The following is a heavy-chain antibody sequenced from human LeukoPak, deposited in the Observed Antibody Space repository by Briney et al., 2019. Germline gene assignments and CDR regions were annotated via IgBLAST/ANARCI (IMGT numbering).Heavy chain of an antibody. CDR2: ISSSGSTI. J-gene: IGHJ3*02. CDR1: GFTFSSYE. Sequence: GGSLRLSCAASGFTFSSYEMNWVRQAPGKGLEWVSYISSSGSTIYYADSVKGRFTISRDNAKNSLYLQMNSLRAEDTALYYCAKEIAVVGVAFDIWGQGTMVTVSS. V-gene: IGHV3-48*03. D-gene: IGHD6-19*01. CDR3: AKEIAVVGVAFDI.